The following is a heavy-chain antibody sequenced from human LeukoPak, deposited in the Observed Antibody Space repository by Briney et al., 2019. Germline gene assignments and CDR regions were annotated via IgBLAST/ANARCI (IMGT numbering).Heavy chain of an antibody. D-gene: IGHD1-14*01. CDR2: IDDSGVVT. Sequence: GGSLRLSCAASGFTFKTYSMSWVRQAPGKGLEWVSAIDDSGVVTYYADSVKGRFTISRDNSKNTLYLQMNSLRAEDTAVYYCAKKKTAANLYFYYFMDVWGKGTTVTVSS. CDR1: GFTFKTYS. V-gene: IGHV3-23*01. CDR3: AKKKTAANLYFYYFMDV. J-gene: IGHJ6*03.